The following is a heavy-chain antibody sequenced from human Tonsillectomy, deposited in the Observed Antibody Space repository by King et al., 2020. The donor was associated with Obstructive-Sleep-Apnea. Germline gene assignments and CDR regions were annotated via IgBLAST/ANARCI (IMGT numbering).Heavy chain of an antibody. CDR1: GGSISSYY. CDR3: ARHHGSNYGDFKPHFDY. Sequence: QLQESGPGLVKPSETLSLTCTVSGGSISSYYWSWIRQPPGKGMEWIGYIYYSGSTNYNPSLKSRVTISVDTSKNQFSLKLSSVTAADTAVYYCARHHGSNYGDFKPHFDYWGQGTLVTVSS. J-gene: IGHJ4*02. V-gene: IGHV4-59*01. CDR2: IYYSGST. D-gene: IGHD4-17*01.